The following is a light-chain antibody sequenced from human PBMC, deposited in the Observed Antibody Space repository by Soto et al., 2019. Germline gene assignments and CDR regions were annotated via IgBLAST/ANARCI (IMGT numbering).Light chain of an antibody. J-gene: IGKJ4*01. CDR1: QSVSSSY. V-gene: IGKV3-20*01. CDR3: QQYGSSPWLT. Sequence: EIVLTQSPGTLSLSPGERATLSCRASQSVSSSYLAWYQQKPGQAPRPLIYGASSRATGIADRFSGSGSGTDFTLIISRLEPEDFAVYYCQQYGSSPWLTFGGGTKVEIK. CDR2: GAS.